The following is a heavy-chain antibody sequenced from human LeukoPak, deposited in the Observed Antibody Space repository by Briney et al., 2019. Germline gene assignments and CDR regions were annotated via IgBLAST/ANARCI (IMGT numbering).Heavy chain of an antibody. Sequence: GGSLRLYCAASGFALSSHWMTWVRQVPGRGPEWVANVNRDGSETYYLDSVKGRFTISKDNAKNSLYLQMNSLRAEDTALYHCARNNGMDVWGQGTTVIVSS. CDR3: ARNNGMDV. V-gene: IGHV3-7*03. CDR1: GFALSSHW. J-gene: IGHJ6*02. CDR2: VNRDGSET.